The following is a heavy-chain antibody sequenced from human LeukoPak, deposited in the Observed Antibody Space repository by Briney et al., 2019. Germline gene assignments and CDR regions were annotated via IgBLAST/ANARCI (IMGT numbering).Heavy chain of an antibody. CDR3: ARGLIVLTQGVIGPSNY. D-gene: IGHD3-10*01. V-gene: IGHV1-8*02. CDR2: MNPNSGNT. J-gene: IGHJ4*02. CDR1: GYTFTSYD. Sequence: GASVKVSCKASGYTFTSYDINWVRQATGQGLEWMGWMNPNSGNTGYAQKFQGRVTMTTDTSTTTAYMELRSLRSDDTAVYYCARGLIVLTQGVIGPSNYWGQGTLVTVSS.